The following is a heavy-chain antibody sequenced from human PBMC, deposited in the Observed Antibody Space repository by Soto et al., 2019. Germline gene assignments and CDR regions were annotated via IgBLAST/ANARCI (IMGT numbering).Heavy chain of an antibody. CDR1: GFTFSKYA. V-gene: IGHV3-23*01. CDR3: AKDLGADFYYYMDV. Sequence: PGGSLRLSCAAPGFTFSKYAMSWVRQAPGKGLDWVSAISGGAGTSYYTDSVKGRFTIARDNSKNTLYLQMNSLRAEDTAIYYCAKDLGADFYYYMDVWGKGTTVTVSS. D-gene: IGHD7-27*01. CDR2: ISGGAGTS. J-gene: IGHJ6*03.